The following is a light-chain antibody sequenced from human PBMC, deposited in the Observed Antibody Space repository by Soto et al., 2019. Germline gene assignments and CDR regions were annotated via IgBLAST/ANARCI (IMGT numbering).Light chain of an antibody. CDR3: QQYGGSFT. J-gene: IGKJ2*01. Sequence: EIVLTQSPGTLSLSPGERATLSCRASQSVSSSFLAWYQQKPGQAPRLLIHGASSRATGVPERFSGSGSGTDFPLTISRLEPEDFALYYCQQYGGSFTFGQGTKVEIK. V-gene: IGKV3-20*01. CDR1: QSVSSSF. CDR2: GAS.